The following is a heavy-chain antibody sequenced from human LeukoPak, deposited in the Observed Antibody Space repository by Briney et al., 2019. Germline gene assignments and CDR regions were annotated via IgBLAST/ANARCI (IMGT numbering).Heavy chain of an antibody. D-gene: IGHD2-2*01. V-gene: IGHV3-30*02. J-gene: IGHJ4*02. CDR3: ARESLTIGDCSSTGCYVAYFDY. CDR1: GFTFSSYA. CDR2: IRYDETNK. Sequence: PGGSLRLSCAASGFTFSSYAMHWVRQAPGKGLEWVAFIRYDETNKYFGDSVKGRFTISRDNSKNTLYLQMNSLRAEDTAVYYCARESLTIGDCSSTGCYVAYFDYWGQGTLVTVSS.